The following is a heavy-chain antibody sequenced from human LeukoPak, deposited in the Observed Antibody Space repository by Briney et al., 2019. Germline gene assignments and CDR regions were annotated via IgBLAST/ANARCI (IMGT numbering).Heavy chain of an antibody. V-gene: IGHV4-39*07. Sequence: PSETLSLTCTVSGGSISSSSYYWGWIRQPPGKGLEWIGSIYYSGSTYYNPSLKSRVTISVDTSKNQFSLKLSSVTAADTAVYYCARHPQYSSSLYFQHWGQGTLVTVSS. D-gene: IGHD6-13*01. CDR1: GGSISSSSYY. CDR2: IYYSGST. J-gene: IGHJ1*01. CDR3: ARHPQYSSSLYFQH.